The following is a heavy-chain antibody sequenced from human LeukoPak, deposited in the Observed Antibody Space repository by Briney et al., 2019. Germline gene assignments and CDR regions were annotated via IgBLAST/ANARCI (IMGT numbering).Heavy chain of an antibody. V-gene: IGHV4-4*07. D-gene: IGHD3-10*01. J-gene: IGHJ4*02. CDR3: ARGFGVNFDY. CDR2: MFTSGST. CDR1: GASISSYY. Sequence: SETLSLTCTVSGASISSYYWNWIRQPAGKGLEWIGRMFTSGSTNYNPSLKSRVTMSVDTSKNQFSLKLSSVTAADTAVYYCARGFGVNFDYWGQGTLVTVSS.